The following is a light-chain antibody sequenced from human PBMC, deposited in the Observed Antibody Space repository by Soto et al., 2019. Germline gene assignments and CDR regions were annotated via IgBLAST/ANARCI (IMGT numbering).Light chain of an antibody. V-gene: IGKV1-5*01. CDR3: QQYNSYSRT. J-gene: IGKJ1*01. CDR2: DAS. CDR1: QSISSW. Sequence: DIQMTQSPSTLSASVGDRVIITCRASQSISSWLAWYQKKPGKAPNLLIYDASSLQSGVPSRFSGSGSGTEFTLTISSLQPDDFATYYCQQYNSYSRTFGQGTKVEIK.